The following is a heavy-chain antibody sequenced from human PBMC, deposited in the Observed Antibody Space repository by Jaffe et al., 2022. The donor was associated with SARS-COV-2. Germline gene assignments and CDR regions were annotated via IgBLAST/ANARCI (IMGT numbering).Heavy chain of an antibody. Sequence: EVQLLESGGGLVQPGGSLRLSCAASGFTFSSYSMSWVRQAPGKGLEWVSAIVSSGAGTYYADSVKGRFTISRDNSKDTLYLQMNSLRPEDTAVYYCAKGGGKSTRDSDYWGQGTLVTVSS. CDR1: GFTFSSYS. CDR3: AKGGGKSTRDSDY. CDR2: IVSSGAGT. J-gene: IGHJ4*02. V-gene: IGHV3-23*01. D-gene: IGHD1-26*01.